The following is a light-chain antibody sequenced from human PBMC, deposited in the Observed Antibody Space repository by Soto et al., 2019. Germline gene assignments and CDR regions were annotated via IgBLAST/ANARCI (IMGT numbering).Light chain of an antibody. Sequence: QSALTQPASVSGSPGQSITISCTGTSSDVGSYNLVSWYQQHPGKAPKLMIYEGSKRPSGVSNRFSGSKSGNTASLTISGLQAEDEADYYCCSYVGSSTRVVFGGGTKLTVL. CDR2: EGS. V-gene: IGLV2-23*01. CDR1: SSDVGSYNL. CDR3: CSYVGSSTRVV. J-gene: IGLJ2*01.